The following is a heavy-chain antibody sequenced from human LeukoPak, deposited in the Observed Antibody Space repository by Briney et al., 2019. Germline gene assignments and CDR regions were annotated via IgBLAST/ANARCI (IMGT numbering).Heavy chain of an antibody. CDR1: GFTFSNYW. CDR2: IKQDGGEK. V-gene: IGHV3-7*01. D-gene: IGHD7-27*01. Sequence: GGSLRLSCAASGFTFSNYWMSWARQAPGEGPEWVANIKQDGGEKYYLDSVKGRFTISRDNAENLLYLQMNSLRGEDTAVYYCARDKVTGASYFDYWGQGTLVTVSS. CDR3: ARDKVTGASYFDY. J-gene: IGHJ4*02.